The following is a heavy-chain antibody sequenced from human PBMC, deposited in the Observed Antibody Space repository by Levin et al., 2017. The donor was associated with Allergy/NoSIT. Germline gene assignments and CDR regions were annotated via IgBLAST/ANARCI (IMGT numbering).Heavy chain of an antibody. CDR1: GFPFRSYA. J-gene: IGHJ1*01. CDR2: ITNGIST. CDR3: VKNSGWYPEYFQN. Sequence: LSLPCAASGFPFRSYAMSWVRQAPGKGLEWVSAITNGISTFYADSVKGRFTISRDNSKNTLYLQMNSLRAEDTAVYYCVKNSGWYPEYFQNWGQGTLVTVSS. V-gene: IGHV3-23*01. D-gene: IGHD6-19*01.